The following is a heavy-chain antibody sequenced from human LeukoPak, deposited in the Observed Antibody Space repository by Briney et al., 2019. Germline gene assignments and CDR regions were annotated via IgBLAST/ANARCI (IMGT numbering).Heavy chain of an antibody. CDR2: IRYDGSNK. V-gene: IGHV3-30*02. D-gene: IGHD5-24*01. J-gene: IGHJ4*02. CDR3: ARGKDGLGYYFDY. Sequence: PGGSLRLSCAASGFTFSSYGMHWVRQAPGKGLEWVAFIRYDGSNKYYADSVKGRFTISRDNSKNTLYLQMNSLRSDDTAVYYCARGKDGLGYYFDYWGQGTLVTVSS. CDR1: GFTFSSYG.